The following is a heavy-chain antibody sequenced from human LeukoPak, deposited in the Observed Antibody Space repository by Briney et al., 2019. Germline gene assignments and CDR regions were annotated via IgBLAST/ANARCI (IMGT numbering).Heavy chain of an antibody. D-gene: IGHD2-15*01. Sequence: SETPSLTCTVSGGSISSYYWSWIRQPAGKGLEWIGRIYTSGSTNYNPSLKSRVTMSVDTSKNQFSLKLSSVTAADTAVYYCAREVARRYYYYYMDVWGKGTTVTVSS. CDR1: GGSISSYY. J-gene: IGHJ6*03. CDR3: AREVARRYYYYYMDV. V-gene: IGHV4-4*07. CDR2: IYTSGST.